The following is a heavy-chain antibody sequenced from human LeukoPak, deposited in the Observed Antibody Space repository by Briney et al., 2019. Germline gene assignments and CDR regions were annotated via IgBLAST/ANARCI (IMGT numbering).Heavy chain of an antibody. V-gene: IGHV4-59*01. D-gene: IGHD6-19*01. J-gene: IGHJ4*02. CDR2: IYYSGST. Sequence: PSETLSLTCTVSGGSISSYYWSWIRQPPGKGLEWIGYIYYSGSTNYNPSLKSRVTISVDTSKNQFSLKPSSVTAADTAVYYCAAHWYSSAGADYWGQGTLVTVSS. CDR3: AAHWYSSAGADY. CDR1: GGSISSYY.